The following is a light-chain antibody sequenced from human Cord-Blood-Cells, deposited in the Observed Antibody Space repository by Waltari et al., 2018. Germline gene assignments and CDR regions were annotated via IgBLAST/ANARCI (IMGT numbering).Light chain of an antibody. CDR3: CSYAGSSTWV. V-gene: IGLV2-23*01. Sequence: QSALTQPASVSGSPGQSITISCTGTSSDVGSYNLVPWYQQPPGKAPKRMIYEGSQRPSGVSNRFSGSKSGNTASLTISGLQAEDEADYYCCSYAGSSTWVFGGGTKLTVL. CDR2: EGS. CDR1: SSDVGSYNL. J-gene: IGLJ3*02.